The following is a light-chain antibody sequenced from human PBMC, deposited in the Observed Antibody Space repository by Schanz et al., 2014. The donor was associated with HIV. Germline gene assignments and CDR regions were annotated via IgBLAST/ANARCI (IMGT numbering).Light chain of an antibody. Sequence: TQSPSTLSLSPGERATLSCRASQSVSSSYLAWYQQKPGQAPRLLMYGASSRVTGIPDRFSGSGSGTDFTLTISRLEPEDFAVYYCHLYGRSFGPGTRVDVK. CDR1: QSVSSSY. V-gene: IGKV3-20*01. CDR2: GAS. J-gene: IGKJ3*01. CDR3: HLYGRS.